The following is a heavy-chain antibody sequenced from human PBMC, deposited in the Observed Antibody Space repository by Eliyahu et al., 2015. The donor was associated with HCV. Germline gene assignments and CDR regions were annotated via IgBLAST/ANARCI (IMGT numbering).Heavy chain of an antibody. Sequence: EVQLVQSGAEVKKAGESLKISXTFSXNTFXNFWXGWVRQMPGKGLEGMGXIYPXDSDTRYSPSFQGHVTISADKSITTAYLQWNTLKASDTAMYYCAADNGIAVRPEFWGQGTLVTVSS. V-gene: IGHV5-51*01. D-gene: IGHD6-19*01. CDR1: XNTFXNFW. J-gene: IGHJ4*02. CDR3: AADNGIAVRPEF. CDR2: IYPXDSDT.